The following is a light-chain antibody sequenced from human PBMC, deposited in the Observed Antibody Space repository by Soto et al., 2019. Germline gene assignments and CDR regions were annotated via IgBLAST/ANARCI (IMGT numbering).Light chain of an antibody. V-gene: IGKV3-20*01. CDR1: QSVSSSY. Sequence: EIVLTQSPGTLSLSPGERATLSCRASQSVSSSYLAWYQQKPGQAPRLLIYGASSRATGIPYRFSGSGSGTDFTLTISRLEPEDCAVDYCQQYGSSLFTFGPGTKVDIK. CDR3: QQYGSSLFT. CDR2: GAS. J-gene: IGKJ3*01.